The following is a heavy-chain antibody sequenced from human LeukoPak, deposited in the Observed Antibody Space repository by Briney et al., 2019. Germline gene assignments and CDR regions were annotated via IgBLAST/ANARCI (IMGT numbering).Heavy chain of an antibody. J-gene: IGHJ5*02. Sequence: GGSLRLSCAASGFTFRIYSMNWVRQAPGTGLEWVSSIGPSSGDIYYADSVKGRFTISRDNDKNSLYLQMNSLRAEDTAVYYCARDMGARGRGLAWGQGTQVTVSS. CDR2: IGPSSGDI. V-gene: IGHV3-21*01. CDR1: GFTFRIYS. D-gene: IGHD3-10*01. CDR3: ARDMGARGRGLA.